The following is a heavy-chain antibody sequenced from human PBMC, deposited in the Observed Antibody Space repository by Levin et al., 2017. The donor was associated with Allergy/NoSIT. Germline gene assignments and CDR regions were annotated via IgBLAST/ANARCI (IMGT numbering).Heavy chain of an antibody. CDR2: IDSDGSST. Sequence: GGSLRLSCAVSGFTFSSYWMHWVRQAPGKGLVWVSRIDSDGSSTSYADSVKGRFTISRDNAKNTLHLQMNSLRGEDTAVYYCARDRPREAFDIWGQGTMVTVSS. CDR3: ARDRPREAFDI. V-gene: IGHV3-74*01. J-gene: IGHJ3*02. CDR1: GFTFSSYW. D-gene: IGHD1-26*01.